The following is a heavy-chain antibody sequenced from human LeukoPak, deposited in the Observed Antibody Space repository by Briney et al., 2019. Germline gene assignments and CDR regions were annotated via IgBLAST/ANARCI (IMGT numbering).Heavy chain of an antibody. CDR1: GYTLTELS. D-gene: IGHD2-15*01. J-gene: IGHJ4*02. V-gene: IGHV1-24*01. Sequence: GASVKVSCKVSGYTLTELSMHWVRQAPGKGLEWMGGFDPEDGETIYAQKFQGRVTMTEDTSTDTAYMELSSLRSEDTAVYYCARSSCSGGSCYSDPEGLFDYWGQGTLVTVSS. CDR3: ARSSCSGGSCYSDPEGLFDY. CDR2: FDPEDGET.